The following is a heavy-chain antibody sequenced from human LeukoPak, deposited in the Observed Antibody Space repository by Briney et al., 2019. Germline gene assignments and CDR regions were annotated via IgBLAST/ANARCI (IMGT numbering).Heavy chain of an antibody. CDR1: GGSISSYY. V-gene: IGHV4-59*01. D-gene: IGHD3-3*01. Sequence: SETLSLTCTVSGGSISSYYWSWIRQPPGKGLEWIGYIYYSGSTNYNPSLKSRVTISVDTSKNQSSLKLSSVTAADTAVYYCARGPYDFWSGYLYYYYGMDVWGQGTTVTVSS. CDR3: ARGPYDFWSGYLYYYYGMDV. CDR2: IYYSGST. J-gene: IGHJ6*02.